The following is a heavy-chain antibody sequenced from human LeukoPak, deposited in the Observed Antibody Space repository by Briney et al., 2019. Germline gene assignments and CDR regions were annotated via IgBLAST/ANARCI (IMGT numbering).Heavy chain of an antibody. D-gene: IGHD3-10*01. CDR3: ARGRYYGSGRATVGG. V-gene: IGHV4-34*01. J-gene: IGHJ4*02. Sequence: SETLSLTCAVYGGSFSGYYWSWIRQPPGKGLEWIGEINHSGSTNYNPSLKSRVTISVDTSKNQFSLKLGSVTAADTAEYYCARGRYYGSGRATVGGWGQGTLVTVSS. CDR1: GGSFSGYY. CDR2: INHSGST.